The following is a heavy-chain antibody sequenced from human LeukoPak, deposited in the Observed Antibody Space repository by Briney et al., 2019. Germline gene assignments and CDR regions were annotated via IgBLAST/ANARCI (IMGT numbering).Heavy chain of an antibody. J-gene: IGHJ4*01. CDR3: ASAYDSSGYYYGH. Sequence: SETLSLTCAVYGGSFSGYYWSWIRQPPGKGLEWIGEINHSGSTNYNPSLKSRVTISVDTSKNQFSLKLSSVTAADTAVYYCASAYDSSGYYYGHWGHGTLVTVSS. CDR2: INHSGST. D-gene: IGHD3-22*01. V-gene: IGHV4-34*01. CDR1: GGSFSGYY.